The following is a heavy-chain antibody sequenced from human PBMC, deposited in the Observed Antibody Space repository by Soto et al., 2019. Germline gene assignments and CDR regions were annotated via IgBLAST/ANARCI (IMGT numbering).Heavy chain of an antibody. Sequence: PSETLSLTCTVSGGSIISYYWSWIRQPPGKGLEWIGYIYYSGDTNYNPSLKSRVTISVDTSKNQFSLSLSSLTAADTAVYYCARDTRYGVLDYWGQGTLVTVSS. CDR3: ARDTRYGVLDY. CDR1: GGSIISYY. CDR2: IYYSGDT. J-gene: IGHJ4*02. V-gene: IGHV4-59*01. D-gene: IGHD4-17*01.